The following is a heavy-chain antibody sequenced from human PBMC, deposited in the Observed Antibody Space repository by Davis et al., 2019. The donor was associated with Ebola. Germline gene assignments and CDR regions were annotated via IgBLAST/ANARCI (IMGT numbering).Heavy chain of an antibody. CDR2: SSSSSHT. V-gene: IGHV3-11*06. CDR1: GFIFSDYY. J-gene: IGHJ4*02. D-gene: IGHD2-21*02. CDR3: VRGRVVTPAHFDF. Sequence: GESLKISCVASGFIFSDYYINWIRQAPGKGLEWVSYSSSSSSHTSYADSVKGRFTISRDNTKKSVYLEMNSLRGEDTAVYYCVRGRVVTPAHFDFWGQGILVTVSS.